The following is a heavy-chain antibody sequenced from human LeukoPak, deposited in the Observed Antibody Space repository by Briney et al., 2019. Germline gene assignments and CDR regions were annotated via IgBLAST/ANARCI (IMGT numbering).Heavy chain of an antibody. Sequence: GRSLRLSCAASGFTFSRYAMHWVRQAPGKGLEWVALISYDGSNKYYTDSVRGRFTISRDNSKNTLYLQMSTLRPEDTAVYYCARDFWSSYFWFDPWGQGTLVTVSS. J-gene: IGHJ5*02. CDR1: GFTFSRYA. CDR3: ARDFWSSYFWFDP. D-gene: IGHD3-3*01. V-gene: IGHV3-30-3*01. CDR2: ISYDGSNK.